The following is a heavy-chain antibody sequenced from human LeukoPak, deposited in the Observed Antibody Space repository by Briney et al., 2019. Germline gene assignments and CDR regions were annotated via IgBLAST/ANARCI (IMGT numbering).Heavy chain of an antibody. CDR1: GFTFSSYG. V-gene: IGHV3-30*18. D-gene: IGHD3-22*01. CDR3: AKDLPFRCHYYDSSGYHDY. CDR2: ISDDGSNK. J-gene: IGHJ4*02. Sequence: GGSLRLSCAASGFTFSSYGMHWVRQAPGKGLEWVAVISDDGSNKYYADSVNGRFTISRDNSKNTLYLQMNSLRAEDTAVYYCAKDLPFRCHYYDSSGYHDYWGQGTLVTVSS.